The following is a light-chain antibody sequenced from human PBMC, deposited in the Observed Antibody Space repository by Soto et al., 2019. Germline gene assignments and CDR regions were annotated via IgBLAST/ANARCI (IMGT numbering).Light chain of an antibody. CDR2: DVT. CDR1: SSDVGGYNY. V-gene: IGLV2-11*01. Sequence: QSALTEPRSVSGSPGQSVTLSCSGTSSDVGGYNYVSWHRQHPGKAPKVMIYDVTKRPSGVPDRFSGSKSGNTASLTISGLQVDDEADYCCSSYAGSYTWVFGGGTKLTVL. J-gene: IGLJ3*02. CDR3: SSYAGSYTWV.